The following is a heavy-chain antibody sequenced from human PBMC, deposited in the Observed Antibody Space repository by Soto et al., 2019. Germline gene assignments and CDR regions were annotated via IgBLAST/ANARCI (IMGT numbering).Heavy chain of an antibody. Sequence: ASVKVSCKASGYTFTGYYMHWVRQAPGQGLEWMGWINPNSGGTNYAQKFQGWVTMTRDTSISTAYMELSRLRSDDTAVYYCGTHSQNWNWETVAFDIWGQGTMVTV. V-gene: IGHV1-2*04. CDR2: INPNSGGT. CDR3: GTHSQNWNWETVAFDI. CDR1: GYTFTGYY. J-gene: IGHJ3*02. D-gene: IGHD1-7*01.